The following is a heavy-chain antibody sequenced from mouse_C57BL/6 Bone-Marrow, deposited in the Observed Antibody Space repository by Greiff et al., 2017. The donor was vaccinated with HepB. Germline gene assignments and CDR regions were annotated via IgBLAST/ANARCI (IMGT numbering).Heavy chain of an antibody. Sequence: EVKLQQSGPELVKPGASVKISCKASGYTFTDYYMNWVKQSHGKSLEWIGDINPNNGGTSYNQKFKGKATLTVDKSSSTAYMELRSLTSEDSAVYYCAREGSGVKDYWGQGTTLTVSS. CDR1: GYTFTDYY. D-gene: IGHD1-3*01. J-gene: IGHJ2*01. V-gene: IGHV1-26*01. CDR3: AREGSGVKDY. CDR2: INPNNGGT.